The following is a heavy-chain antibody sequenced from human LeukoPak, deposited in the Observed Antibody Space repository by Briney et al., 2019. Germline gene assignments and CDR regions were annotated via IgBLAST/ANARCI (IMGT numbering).Heavy chain of an antibody. CDR2: FYITGST. CDR3: ARDLTTVTTRWFDP. Sequence: PSGTLSLTCTVSGGSISDYYWSWLRQPAGKGLEWIGRFYITGSTNYNPSLRSRITMSIDTSKNQFSLNLSSVTAADTAVYYCARDLTTVTTRWFDPWGQGTLVTVSS. J-gene: IGHJ5*02. CDR1: GGSISDYY. D-gene: IGHD4-17*01. V-gene: IGHV4-4*07.